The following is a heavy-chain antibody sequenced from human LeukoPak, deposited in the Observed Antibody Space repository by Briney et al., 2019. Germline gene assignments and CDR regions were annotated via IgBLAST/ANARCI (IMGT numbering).Heavy chain of an antibody. Sequence: GGSLRLSCVASGLNFDDYAMHWVRQAPGKGLEWVSLISADGGSTFSADSVKGRFSISRDNSKNSLYLQMNSLRSEDTAMYYCAKESGKFDYWGQGTLVAVSS. CDR3: AKESGKFDY. CDR2: ISADGGST. V-gene: IGHV3-43*02. J-gene: IGHJ4*02. CDR1: GLNFDDYA.